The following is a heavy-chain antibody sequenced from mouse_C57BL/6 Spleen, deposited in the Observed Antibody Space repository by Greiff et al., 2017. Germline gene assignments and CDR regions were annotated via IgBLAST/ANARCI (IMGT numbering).Heavy chain of an antibody. J-gene: IGHJ4*01. D-gene: IGHD3-2*02. CDR2: IYPSDSET. Sequence: QVQLQQPGAELVRPGSSVKLSCKASGYTFTSYWMDWVKQRPGQGLEWIGNIYPSDSETHYNQKFKDKATLTVDKSSSTAYMQLSSLTSEDSAVYYCARSSSGYVEDYYAMDYWGQGTSVTVSS. CDR3: ARSSSGYVEDYYAMDY. CDR1: GYTFTSYW. V-gene: IGHV1-61*01.